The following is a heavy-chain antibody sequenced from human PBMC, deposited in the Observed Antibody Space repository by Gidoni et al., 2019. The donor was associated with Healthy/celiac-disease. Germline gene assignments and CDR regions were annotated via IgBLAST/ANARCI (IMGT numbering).Heavy chain of an antibody. Sequence: EVQLVESGGGLVQPGGSLRLSCAASGFTFSSYWMSWVRQAPGKGLVWVANIKQDGSEKYYVDSVKGRFTISRDNAKNSLYLQMNSLRAEDTAVYYCARDREGNYYDSSGYTGYWGQGTLVTVSS. J-gene: IGHJ4*02. CDR1: GFTFSSYW. D-gene: IGHD3-22*01. V-gene: IGHV3-7*03. CDR3: ARDREGNYYDSSGYTGY. CDR2: IKQDGSEK.